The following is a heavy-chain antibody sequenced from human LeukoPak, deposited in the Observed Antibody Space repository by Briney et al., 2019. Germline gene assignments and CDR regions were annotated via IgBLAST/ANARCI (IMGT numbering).Heavy chain of an antibody. Sequence: SETLPLTCTVSGGSISSYCWSWIRQPPGKGLEWIGYIYYSGSTNYNPSLKSRVTISVDTSKNQFSLKLSSVTAADTAVYYCARDGYYDSSGYVNWFDPWGQGTLVTVSS. D-gene: IGHD3-22*01. CDR3: ARDGYYDSSGYVNWFDP. CDR1: GGSISSYC. V-gene: IGHV4-59*01. CDR2: IYYSGST. J-gene: IGHJ5*02.